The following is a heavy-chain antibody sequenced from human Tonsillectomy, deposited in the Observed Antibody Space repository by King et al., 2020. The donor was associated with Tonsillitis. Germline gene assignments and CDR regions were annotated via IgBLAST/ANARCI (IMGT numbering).Heavy chain of an antibody. CDR3: ATELYYYDRSGFDY. J-gene: IGHJ4*02. Sequence: QLVQSGAEVKKPGSSVKVSCKASGGTFSSYAISWVRQAPGQGLEWMGRNTPSLGIANYAQKFQGRVTLTADKSTSTVYMELSSLRSEDTAVYYCATELYYYDRSGFDYWGQGTLVSVSS. V-gene: IGHV1-69*04. CDR1: GGTFSSYA. CDR2: NTPSLGIA. D-gene: IGHD3-22*01.